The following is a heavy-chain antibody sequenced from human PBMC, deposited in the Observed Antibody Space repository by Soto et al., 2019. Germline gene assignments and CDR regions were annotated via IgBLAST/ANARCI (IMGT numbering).Heavy chain of an antibody. V-gene: IGHV3-13*01. Sequence: EVQLVESGGGLVQPGGSLRLSCAASGFTFSNYAMHWVRQPTGKGLEWVSGIGAAGDTYYPGSVKGRFTISRENAKNSLYLQRNSLRAGDTAVYYCAAGGVTSVAQFDSWGQGTLVTVSS. D-gene: IGHD3-16*01. J-gene: IGHJ4*02. CDR2: IGAAGDT. CDR3: AAGGVTSVAQFDS. CDR1: GFTFSNYA.